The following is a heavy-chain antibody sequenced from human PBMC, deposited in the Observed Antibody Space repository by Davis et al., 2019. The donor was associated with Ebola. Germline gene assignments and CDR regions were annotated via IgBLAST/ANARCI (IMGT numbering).Heavy chain of an antibody. CDR3: TRGPGAARLFRPKQYFVS. CDR2: ISGSGVSV. CDR1: GFSFSSYA. V-gene: IGHV3-23*01. Sequence: ESLKISCAAPGFSFSSYAMSWVRQTPGKGLDWVSTISGSGVSVYYASHVEVRFIISRDNSNNTVYLQMNSLRAEDTAIFHCTRGPGAARLFRPKQYFVSWGQGTQVIVSS. J-gene: IGHJ4*02. D-gene: IGHD6-25*01.